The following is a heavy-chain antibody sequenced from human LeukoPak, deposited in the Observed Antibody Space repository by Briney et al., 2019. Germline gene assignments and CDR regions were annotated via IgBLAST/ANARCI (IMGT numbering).Heavy chain of an antibody. V-gene: IGHV3-48*02. CDR2: ISSSSSTI. Sequence: GGSLRLSCAASGFTFSSYSMNWVRQAPGKGLEWVSYISSSSSTIYYADSVKGRFTISRDNAKSSLYLQMNSLRDEDTAVYYCARRTGQPLFGGGKGELDYWGQGTLVTVSS. D-gene: IGHD4-23*01. CDR3: ARRTGQPLFGGGKGELDY. J-gene: IGHJ4*02. CDR1: GFTFSSYS.